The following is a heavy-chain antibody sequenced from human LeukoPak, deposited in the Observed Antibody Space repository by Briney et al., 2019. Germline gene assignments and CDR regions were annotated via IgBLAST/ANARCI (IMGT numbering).Heavy chain of an antibody. V-gene: IGHV1-2*02. Sequence: GASVKVSCKASGYTFTSYYIHWVRQAPGQGLEWMGWINPNSGGTNYAQKFQGRATMTRDTSITTAYMELSRLRSDDTAVYYCARGTMYYYGSIGYYLDYWGQGTLVTVSS. CDR3: ARGTMYYYGSIGYYLDY. CDR1: GYTFTSYY. J-gene: IGHJ4*02. D-gene: IGHD3-22*01. CDR2: INPNSGGT.